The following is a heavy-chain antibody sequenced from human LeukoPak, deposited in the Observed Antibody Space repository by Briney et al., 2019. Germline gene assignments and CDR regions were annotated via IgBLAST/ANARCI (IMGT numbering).Heavy chain of an antibody. CDR3: ARDCSSTTCPKLDY. J-gene: IGHJ4*02. CDR2: IYYSGS. V-gene: IGHV4-59*06. Sequence: SETLSLTCTVSGGSISSYYWSWIRQHPGKGLEWIGYIYYSGSTSYYNPSLKSRVTISVDTSKNQFSLRLSSVTAADTAVYYCARDCSSTTCPKLDYWGQGTLVTVSS. CDR1: GGSISSYY. D-gene: IGHD2-2*01.